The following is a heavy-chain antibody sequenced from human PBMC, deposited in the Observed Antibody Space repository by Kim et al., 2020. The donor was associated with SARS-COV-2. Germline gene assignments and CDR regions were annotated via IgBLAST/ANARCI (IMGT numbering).Heavy chain of an antibody. V-gene: IGHV3-7*01. CDR2: INADGSDK. J-gene: IGHJ4*02. Sequence: GGSLRLSCAASGFTFSNYWMTWVRQAPGKGLEWVANINADGSDKNHVDSVRGRFTISRDDDKNSLYLQMTSLRAEDTAVYYCARGGASGTFFYWVQGSLVTVSS. D-gene: IGHD3-10*01. CDR1: GFTFSNYW. CDR3: ARGGASGTFFY.